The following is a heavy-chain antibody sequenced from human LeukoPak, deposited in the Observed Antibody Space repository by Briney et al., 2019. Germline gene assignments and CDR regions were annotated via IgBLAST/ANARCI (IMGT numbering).Heavy chain of an antibody. CDR1: GGSISSYY. CDR3: AGMDYDILTGPHYYMDV. Sequence: PSETLSLTCTVSGGSISSYYWSWIRQPPGKGLEWIGYIYYSGSTNYNPSLKSRVTISVDTSKNQFSLKLSSVTAADTAVYYCAGMDYDILTGPHYYMDVWGKGTTVTVSS. V-gene: IGHV4-59*01. J-gene: IGHJ6*03. D-gene: IGHD3-9*01. CDR2: IYYSGST.